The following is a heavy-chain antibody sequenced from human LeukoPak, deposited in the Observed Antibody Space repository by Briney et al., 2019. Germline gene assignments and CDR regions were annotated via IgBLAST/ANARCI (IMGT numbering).Heavy chain of an antibody. Sequence: GGSLRLSCAASGFTSSNAWMSWVRQAPGKGLEWVSAISGSGGSAYYADSAKGRFTISRDNSKNTLYLQMNSLRAEDTAVYYCAKAALRSTVSDYWGQGTLVSVSS. CDR1: GFTSSNAW. J-gene: IGHJ4*02. CDR3: AKAALRSTVSDY. V-gene: IGHV3-23*01. CDR2: ISGSGGSA. D-gene: IGHD4-17*01.